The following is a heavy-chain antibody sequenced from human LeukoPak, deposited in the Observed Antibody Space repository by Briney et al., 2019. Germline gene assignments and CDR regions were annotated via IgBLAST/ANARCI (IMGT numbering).Heavy chain of an antibody. V-gene: IGHV3-23*01. CDR1: GFTFSSYA. Sequence: GGSLRLSRAASGFTFSSYAMSWVRQAPGKGLEWVSAISGSGGSTYYADSVKGRFTISRDNAKNSLYLQMNSLRAEDTAVYYCARDLLKTYIVVVPAAFDPWGQGTLVTVSS. D-gene: IGHD2-2*01. CDR2: ISGSGGST. J-gene: IGHJ5*02. CDR3: ARDLLKTYIVVVPAAFDP.